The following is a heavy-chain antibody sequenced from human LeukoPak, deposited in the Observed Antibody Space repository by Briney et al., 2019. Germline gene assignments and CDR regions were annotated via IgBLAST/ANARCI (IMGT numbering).Heavy chain of an antibody. CDR2: ISSSGSTI. CDR3: ASREATYYDFWSGHTLDDY. J-gene: IGHJ4*02. D-gene: IGHD3-3*01. V-gene: IGHV3-48*03. Sequence: PGGSLRLSCAASGFTFSSYEMNWVRQAPGKGLEWVSYISSSGSTIYYADSVKGRFTISRDNAKNSLYLQMNSLRAEDTAVYYCASREATYYDFWSGHTLDDYWGQGTLVTVSS. CDR1: GFTFSSYE.